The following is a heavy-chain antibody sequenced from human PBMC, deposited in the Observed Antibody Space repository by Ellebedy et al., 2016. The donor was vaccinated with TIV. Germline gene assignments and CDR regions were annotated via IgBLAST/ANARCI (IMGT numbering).Heavy chain of an antibody. CDR2: ITVSGA. J-gene: IGHJ4*02. V-gene: IGHV3-23*01. CDR1: EFTITNYA. Sequence: GGSLRLSCAASEFTITNYAMNWVRQAPGKRLEWVSVITVSGAYYANSVQGRFTISRDNSKNTLYLQMNSLTAEDTAVYYCARGLRSGGYTYTALDYWGQGTLVTVSS. CDR3: ARGLRSGGYTYTALDY. D-gene: IGHD5-18*01.